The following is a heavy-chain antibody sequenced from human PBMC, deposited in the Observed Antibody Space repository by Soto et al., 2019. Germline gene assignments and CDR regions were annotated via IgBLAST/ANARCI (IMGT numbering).Heavy chain of an antibody. V-gene: IGHV1-24*01. D-gene: IGHD3-22*01. Sequence: ASVKVSCKVSGYTLTELSMHWVRHAPGKGLEWMGGFDPEDGETIYAQKFQGRVTMTEDTSTDTAYMELSSLRSEDTAVYYCAIASSGYYRDYGMDVWGQGTTVTVSS. CDR1: GYTLTELS. J-gene: IGHJ6*02. CDR2: FDPEDGET. CDR3: AIASSGYYRDYGMDV.